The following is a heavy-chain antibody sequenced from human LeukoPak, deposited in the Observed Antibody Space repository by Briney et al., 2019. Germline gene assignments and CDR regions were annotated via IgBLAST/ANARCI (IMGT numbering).Heavy chain of an antibody. V-gene: IGHV3-7*05. CDR3: ARWSHVSGRWFLDN. CDR2: INEDGSKI. J-gene: IGHJ4*02. D-gene: IGHD3-10*01. CDR1: GFNLDNYW. Sequence: PGGSLRLSFEAPGFNLDNYWMTWVRQAPGKGLEWVADINEDGSKIYSLDSVKGRFTISRDNAKNSLSLQLNTLRAEDTAVYYCARWSHVSGRWFLDNWGRGTLVSVSS.